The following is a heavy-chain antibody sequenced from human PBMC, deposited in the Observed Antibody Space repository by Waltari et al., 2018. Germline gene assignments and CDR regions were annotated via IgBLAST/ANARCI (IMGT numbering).Heavy chain of an antibody. CDR2: DDHEDGET. J-gene: IGHJ4*02. V-gene: IGHV1-24*01. Sequence: QVQRVQSGAEVNTPGASVKVSCQVSGSTLPALSMHWVRQATGKGLEWMGGDDHEDGETIYAQKFQSRVTMTEDTSTDTAYMELSSLRSEDTAVYYCATTPIAARPDTWEFDYWGQGTLVTVSS. CDR1: GSTLPALS. CDR3: ATTPIAARPDTWEFDY. D-gene: IGHD6-6*01.